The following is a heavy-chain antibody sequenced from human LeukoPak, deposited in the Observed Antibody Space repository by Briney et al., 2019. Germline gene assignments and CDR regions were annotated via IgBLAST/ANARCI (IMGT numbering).Heavy chain of an antibody. CDR1: GFPFSDYY. CDR3: ARRRIAAAGPIDY. Sequence: PGGSLRLSCAASGFPFSDYYMSWIRQPPGKGLEWVSYISNSGSTIYYADSVKGRFTISRDNAKNSLYLQMNSQRGEDTAVYYCARRRIAAAGPIDYWGQGTLVSVSS. J-gene: IGHJ4*02. V-gene: IGHV3-11*04. CDR2: ISNSGSTI. D-gene: IGHD6-13*01.